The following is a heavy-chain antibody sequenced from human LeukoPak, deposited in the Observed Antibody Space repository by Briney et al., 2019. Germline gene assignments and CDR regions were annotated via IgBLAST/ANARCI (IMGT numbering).Heavy chain of an antibody. CDR3: ARVASSSGLSYYYYYYMDV. CDR1: GFTFSSYS. V-gene: IGHV3-48*01. J-gene: IGHJ6*03. CDR2: ISSSSSTI. Sequence: GGSLRLSCAASGFTFSSYSMNWVRQAPGKGLEWVSYISSSSSTIYYADSVKGRFTISRDNSKNTLYLQMNSLRAEDTAVYYCARVASSSGLSYYYYYYMDVWGKGTTVTVSS. D-gene: IGHD6-19*01.